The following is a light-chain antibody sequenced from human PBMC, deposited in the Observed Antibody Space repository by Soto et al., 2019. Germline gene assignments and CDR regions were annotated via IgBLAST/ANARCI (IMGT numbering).Light chain of an antibody. CDR3: NSYWGGPPLYL. Sequence: SVLTQPASVSGSPGEWITISCPGTSTDVGGYNYVSWYQQHPGKAPKLLISDVSNRPSGVSFRFSGSKSGNPASLTISGLRAEDEADYYCNSYWGGPPLYLFGTGTKVTVL. J-gene: IGLJ1*01. V-gene: IGLV2-14*01. CDR2: DVS. CDR1: STDVGGYNY.